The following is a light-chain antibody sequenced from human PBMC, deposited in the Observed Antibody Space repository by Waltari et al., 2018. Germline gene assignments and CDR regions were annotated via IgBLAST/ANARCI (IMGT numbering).Light chain of an antibody. J-gene: IGKJ2*01. CDR1: SLVHSDRNTS. CDR2: RIS. CDR3: TQATQLPFT. V-gene: IGKV2-24*01. Sequence: SLVHSDRNTSLSWFQQRPGQPPRLLIYRISTRSSGIPDRFSGSGAGTDFTLKISRVEAEDVGVYYCTQATQLPFTFGQGTKLEIK.